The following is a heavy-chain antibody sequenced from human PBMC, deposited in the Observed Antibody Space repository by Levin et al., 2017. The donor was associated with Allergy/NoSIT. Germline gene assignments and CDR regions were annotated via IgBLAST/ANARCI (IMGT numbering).Heavy chain of an antibody. Sequence: PSETLSLTCAISGDSVSSNSFAWNWIRQSPSRGLEWLGRTYYRSKWYNDYSVSLKSRVSINPDTSKNQFSLQLNSVTPEDTAVYYCAREHAWGSVDFWGQGTLVTVSS. CDR3: AREHAWGSVDF. J-gene: IGHJ4*02. V-gene: IGHV6-1*01. CDR2: TYYRSKWYN. CDR1: GDSVSSNSFA. D-gene: IGHD7-27*01.